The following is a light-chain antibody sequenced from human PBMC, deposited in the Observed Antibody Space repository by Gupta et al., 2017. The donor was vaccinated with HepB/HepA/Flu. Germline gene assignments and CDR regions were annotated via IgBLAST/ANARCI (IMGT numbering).Light chain of an antibody. Sequence: QSVLTQPPSASGTPGQRVTISCSGSRSNIGSNYVYWYQQLPGTAPKLLIYRNNQRPSGVPDRFSGSKSGTSASLAISGLRSDDEADYYCAAWDDSLSGVVFGGGTKLTVL. J-gene: IGLJ2*01. CDR3: AAWDDSLSGVV. CDR2: RNN. CDR1: RSNIGSNY. V-gene: IGLV1-47*01.